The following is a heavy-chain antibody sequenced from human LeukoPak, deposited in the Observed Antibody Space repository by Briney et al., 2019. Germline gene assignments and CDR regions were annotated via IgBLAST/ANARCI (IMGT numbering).Heavy chain of an antibody. CDR1: GFTFSSYS. CDR2: ISSSSSYI. J-gene: IGHJ6*02. V-gene: IGHV3-21*01. D-gene: IGHD6-19*01. Sequence: GGSLRLSCAASGFTFSSYSMNWVRQAPGKGLEWVSSISSSSSYIYYADSVKGRFTISRDNAKNSLYLQMNSLRAEDTAVYYRARDNTITSSGWPDGGDYYYYGMDVWGQGTTVTVSS. CDR3: ARDNTITSSGWPDGGDYYYYGMDV.